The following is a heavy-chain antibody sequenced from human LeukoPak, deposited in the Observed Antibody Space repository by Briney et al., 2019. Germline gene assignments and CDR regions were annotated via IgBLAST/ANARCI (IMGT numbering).Heavy chain of an antibody. D-gene: IGHD3-10*01. CDR3: ARHGLLWFGELGYFDY. V-gene: IGHV4-59*08. J-gene: IGHJ4*02. Sequence: SETLSLTCTVSGGSISSYYWSWIRQPPGKGLEWIGYIYYSGSTNYNPSLKSRVTISVDTSKNQFSLKLSSVTAADTAVYYCARHGLLWFGELGYFDYWGQGTLVTVSS. CDR2: IYYSGST. CDR1: GGSISSYY.